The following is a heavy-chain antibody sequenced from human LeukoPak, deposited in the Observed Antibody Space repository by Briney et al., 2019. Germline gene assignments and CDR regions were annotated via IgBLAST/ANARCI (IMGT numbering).Heavy chain of an antibody. J-gene: IGHJ4*02. CDR1: GYSIRFGYY. D-gene: IGHD3-3*01. CDR2: IYHSGST. V-gene: IGHV4-38-2*02. Sequence: SETLSLTCAVSGYSIRFGYYWGWIRQPPGKGLEWIGSIYHSGSTYYNPSLKSRVTISVDPSKNQFSLKLNSVTAADPAVYYCAREGTDYNFWSGSQDYWGQGTLVTVSS. CDR3: AREGTDYNFWSGSQDY.